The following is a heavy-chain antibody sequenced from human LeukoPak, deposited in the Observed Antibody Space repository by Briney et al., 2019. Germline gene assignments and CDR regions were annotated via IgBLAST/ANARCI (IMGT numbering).Heavy chain of an antibody. CDR1: GYTFTSYD. Sequence: ASVKVSCKASGYTFTSYDINWVRQATGQGLEWMGWMNPNSGNTGYAQKFQGRVTMTRNTSISTAYMELSSLRSEDTAVYYCARVLWFGELLDCWGQGTLVTVSS. V-gene: IGHV1-8*01. CDR2: MNPNSGNT. D-gene: IGHD3-10*01. J-gene: IGHJ4*02. CDR3: ARVLWFGELLDC.